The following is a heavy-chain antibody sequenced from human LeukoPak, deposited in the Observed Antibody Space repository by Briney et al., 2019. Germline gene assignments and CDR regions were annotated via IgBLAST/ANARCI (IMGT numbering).Heavy chain of an antibody. CDR2: ISSSSTYI. CDR1: GFTFNSYS. CDR3: ARDPPYCSGDNCYFDS. V-gene: IGHV3-21*01. J-gene: IGHJ4*02. D-gene: IGHD2-15*01. Sequence: PGGSLRLSCAASGFTFNSYSMNWVRQAPGKGLEWASSISSSSTYIHYADSVKGRFTISRDNGERSLYLQMNSLRAEDTAVYYCARDPPYCSGDNCYFDSWGQGTLVTVSS.